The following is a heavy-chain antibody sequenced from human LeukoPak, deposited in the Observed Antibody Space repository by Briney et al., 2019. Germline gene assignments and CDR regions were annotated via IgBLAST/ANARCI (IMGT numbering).Heavy chain of an antibody. CDR2: ISYDGTNK. CDR1: GFTFSNYA. J-gene: IGHJ4*02. CDR3: ARDLRITFFGVVTATGGLDS. V-gene: IGHV3-30-3*01. D-gene: IGHD3-3*01. Sequence: GGSLRLSCAASGFTFSNYAMHWVRQAPGKGLTWLAVISYDGTNKYYAASVKGRFTISRDNSNNMVYLEMNSLRFEDTALYYCARDLRITFFGVVTATGGLDSWGQGTLVTVSS.